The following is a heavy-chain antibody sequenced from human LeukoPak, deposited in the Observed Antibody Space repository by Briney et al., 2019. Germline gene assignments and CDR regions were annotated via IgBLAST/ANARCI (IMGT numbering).Heavy chain of an antibody. CDR2: IYYSGST. CDR1: GGSISSHY. CDR3: ASTMIVENWFDP. Sequence: SETLSLTCTVSGGSISSHYWSWIRQPPGKGLEWIGYIYYSGSTNYNPSLKSRVTISVDTSKNQFSLKLSSVTAADTAVYYCASTMIVENWFDPWGQGTLVTVSS. J-gene: IGHJ5*02. V-gene: IGHV4-59*11. D-gene: IGHD3-22*01.